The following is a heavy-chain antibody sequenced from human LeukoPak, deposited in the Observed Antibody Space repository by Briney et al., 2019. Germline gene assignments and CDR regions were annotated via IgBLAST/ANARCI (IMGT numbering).Heavy chain of an antibody. J-gene: IGHJ4*02. D-gene: IGHD3-10*01. CDR3: AKDGPLHEWFGELPFDY. Sequence: PGGSLRLSCAASGFTFSSYAMSWVRQAPGKGLEWVSAISGSGGSTYYADSVKGRFTISRDNAKNSLYLQMNSLRAEDTAVYYCAKDGPLHEWFGELPFDYWGQGTLVTVSS. CDR2: ISGSGGST. V-gene: IGHV3-23*01. CDR1: GFTFSSYA.